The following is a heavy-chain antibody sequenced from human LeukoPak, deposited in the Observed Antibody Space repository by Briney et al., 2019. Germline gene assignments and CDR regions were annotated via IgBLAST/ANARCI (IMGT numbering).Heavy chain of an antibody. CDR2: ISSSGSTI. D-gene: IGHD5-18*01. Sequence: GGSLRLSCAASGFTFSNAWMSWVREAPGKGLEWVSYISSSGSTIYYADSVKGRFTISRDNAKNSLYLQMNSLRAEDTAVYYCARGGAAMVNYWGQGTLVTVSS. CDR1: GFTFSNAW. CDR3: ARGGAAMVNY. V-gene: IGHV3-11*04. J-gene: IGHJ4*02.